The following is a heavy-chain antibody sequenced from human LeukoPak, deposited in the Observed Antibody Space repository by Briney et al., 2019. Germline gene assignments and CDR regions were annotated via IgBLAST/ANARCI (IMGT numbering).Heavy chain of an antibody. CDR3: TTEAWSYYFDY. D-gene: IGHD1-26*01. Sequence: GGSLRLSCAASGFTFSNAWMSWVRQAPGKGLEWVGRIKSKTDGGTTDYAAPVNGRFTISRDDSKNTLCLQMNSLKTEDTAVYYCTTEAWSYYFDYWGQGTLVTVSS. V-gene: IGHV3-15*01. J-gene: IGHJ4*02. CDR2: IKSKTDGGTT. CDR1: GFTFSNAW.